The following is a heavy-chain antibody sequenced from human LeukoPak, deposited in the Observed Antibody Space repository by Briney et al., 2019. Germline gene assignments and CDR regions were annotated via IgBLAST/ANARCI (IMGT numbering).Heavy chain of an antibody. CDR2: IKSKTDGGTT. Sequence: GGSLRLSCATSGFPFRDYGMSWVRQAPGKGLEWVGRIKSKTDGGTTDYAAPVKGRFTISRDDSKNTLYLQMNSLKTEDTAVYYCTTDHPDAGAFDIWGQGTMVTVSS. V-gene: IGHV3-15*01. CDR1: GFPFRDYG. J-gene: IGHJ3*02. CDR3: TTDHPDAGAFDI.